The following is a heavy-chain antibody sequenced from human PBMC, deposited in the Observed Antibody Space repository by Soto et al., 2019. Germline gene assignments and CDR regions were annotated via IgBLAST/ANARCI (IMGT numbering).Heavy chain of an antibody. CDR3: ARNHYGDPPLNNWFDP. CDR1: GDSISCYY. D-gene: IGHD4-17*01. CDR2: VHYSGST. J-gene: IGHJ5*02. Sequence: SETLSLTCTVSGDSISCYYWTWIRQAPGKGLEWIGYVHYSGSTHYTPSLKSRVTISVDMSKNQFSLKLNSVTAADTAIYFCARNHYGDPPLNNWFDPWGQGTLVTVS. V-gene: IGHV4-59*01.